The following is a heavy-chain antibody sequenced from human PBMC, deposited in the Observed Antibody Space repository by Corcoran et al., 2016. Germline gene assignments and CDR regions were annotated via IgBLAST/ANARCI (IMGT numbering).Heavy chain of an antibody. CDR2: ISAYNGNT. Sequence: QVQLVQSGAEVKKPGASVKVSCKASGYTFTSYGISWVRQAPGQGLEWMGWISAYNGNTNYAPKLQGRVTMTTDTSTSTAYMELRSLRSDDTAVYYCARDGRDIVVVPAAIALDYWGQGTLVTVSS. J-gene: IGHJ4*02. CDR3: ARDGRDIVVVPAAIALDY. CDR1: GYTFTSYG. D-gene: IGHD2-2*01. V-gene: IGHV1-18*01.